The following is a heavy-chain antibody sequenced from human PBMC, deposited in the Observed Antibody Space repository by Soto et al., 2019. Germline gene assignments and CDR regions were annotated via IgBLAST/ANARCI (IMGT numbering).Heavy chain of an antibody. J-gene: IGHJ6*02. CDR2: IYYTGNT. CDR3: ARDLYGVYYYYGMDV. CDR1: GGSISSSTNY. D-gene: IGHD4-17*01. Sequence: SETLSLTCTVSGGSISSSTNYWCWIRQPPGQALEFIGQIYYTGNTYYNPSLKSRVTVSVDTSKNQFSLKLSSVTAADTAVYYCARDLYGVYYYYGMDVWGQGTTVTVSS. V-gene: IGHV4-39*07.